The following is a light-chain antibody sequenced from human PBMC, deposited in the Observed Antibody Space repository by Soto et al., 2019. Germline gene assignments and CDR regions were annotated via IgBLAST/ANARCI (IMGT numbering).Light chain of an antibody. J-gene: IGKJ1*01. Sequence: IVWTQSQGSLSFSPGERASLYCRASQRFDSSFFAWYQKKPGQAPRLLIYGASKRDTGITDRFSGSGSGPDFTITSSRLEPEEFAVYYCQRYVSAVTFVQGTKVEMK. CDR1: QRFDSSF. CDR2: GAS. CDR3: QRYVSAVT. V-gene: IGKV3-20*01.